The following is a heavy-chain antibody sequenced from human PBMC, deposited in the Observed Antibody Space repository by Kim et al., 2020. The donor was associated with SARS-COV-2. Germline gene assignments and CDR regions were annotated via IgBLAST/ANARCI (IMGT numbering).Heavy chain of an antibody. CDR1: GYTFTSYG. Sequence: ASVKVSCKASGYTFTSYGISWVRQAPGQGLEWMVWISAYNGNTNYAQKLQGRVTMTTDTSTSTAYMELRSLRSDDTAVYYCARDDGIAARLGDFDYWGQGTLVTVSS. CDR3: ARDDGIAARLGDFDY. CDR2: ISAYNGNT. J-gene: IGHJ4*02. V-gene: IGHV1-18*01. D-gene: IGHD6-6*01.